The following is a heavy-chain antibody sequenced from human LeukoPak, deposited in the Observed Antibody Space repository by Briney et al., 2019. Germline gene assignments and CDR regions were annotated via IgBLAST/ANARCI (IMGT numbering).Heavy chain of an antibody. CDR1: GYTLTGLS. CDR3: ATVLAVAGTGGFDY. D-gene: IGHD6-19*01. Sequence: ASVKVSCKVSGYTLTGLSMHWVRQAPGKGLEWMGGFDPEDGETIYAQKFQGRVTMTEDTSTDTAYMELSSLRPEDTAVYYCATVLAVAGTGGFDYWGQGTLVTVSS. V-gene: IGHV1-24*01. CDR2: FDPEDGET. J-gene: IGHJ4*02.